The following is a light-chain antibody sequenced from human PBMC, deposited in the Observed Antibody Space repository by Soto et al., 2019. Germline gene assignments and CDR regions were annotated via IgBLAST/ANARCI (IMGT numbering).Light chain of an antibody. CDR3: QQYGSSPLVT. CDR1: QSVSSSY. Sequence: EIVLTQSPGTLSLSPGERATLSCRASQSVSSSYLAWYQQKPGQAPRLLIYGASSRATGIPDRFSGSGSGTAFTLTISRLEPEDFAVYSCQQYGSSPLVTFGQGTRLEIK. V-gene: IGKV3-20*01. CDR2: GAS. J-gene: IGKJ5*01.